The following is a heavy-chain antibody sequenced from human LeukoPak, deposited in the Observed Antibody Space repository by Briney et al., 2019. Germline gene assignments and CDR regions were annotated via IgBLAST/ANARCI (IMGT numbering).Heavy chain of an antibody. Sequence: ASVKVSCKASGYTFTSYYMHWVRQAPGQGLKGMGIINPNGGSTSYAQKFQGRVTMTRDTSTRTVYMELSSLRSEDTAVYYCARTPVEDIVVVPAANYFAYWGQGTLVTASS. CDR1: GYTFTSYY. J-gene: IGHJ4*02. CDR3: ARTPVEDIVVVPAANYFAY. D-gene: IGHD2-2*01. CDR2: INPNGGST. V-gene: IGHV1-46*01.